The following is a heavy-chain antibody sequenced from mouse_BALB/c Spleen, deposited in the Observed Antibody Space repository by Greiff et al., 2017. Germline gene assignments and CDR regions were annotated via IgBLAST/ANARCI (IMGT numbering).Heavy chain of an antibody. CDR3: ASGITAVEATDY. D-gene: IGHD1-1*01. CDR2: IDPANGNT. J-gene: IGHJ2*01. CDR1: GFNIKDTY. V-gene: IGHV14-3*02. Sequence: VQLQQSGAELVKPGASVKLSCTASGFNIKDTYMHWVKQRPEQGLEWIGRIDPANGNTKYDPKFQGKATITADTSSNTAYLQLSSLTSEDTAVYYCASGITAVEATDYWGQGTTLTVSS.